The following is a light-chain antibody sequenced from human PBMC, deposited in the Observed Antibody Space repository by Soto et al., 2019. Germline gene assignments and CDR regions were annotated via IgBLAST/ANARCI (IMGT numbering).Light chain of an antibody. CDR2: DAS. CDR1: QSVSSSY. CDR3: QHYGRSPPSWT. V-gene: IGKV3-20*01. Sequence: EIVLTQSPGTLSLSPGERATLSCRASQSVSSSYLAWYQQKPGQPPRLLIFDASNRATGIPDRFSGSGSGTEFILTISSLEPEDFAVYYCQHYGRSPPSWTFGQGTKVEIK. J-gene: IGKJ1*01.